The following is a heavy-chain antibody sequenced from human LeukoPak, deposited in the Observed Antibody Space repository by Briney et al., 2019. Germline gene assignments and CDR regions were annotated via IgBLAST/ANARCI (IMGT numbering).Heavy chain of an antibody. CDR1: GFTFSSYW. J-gene: IGHJ4*02. D-gene: IGHD3-22*01. V-gene: IGHV3-7*01. Sequence: GGSLRLSCAASGFTFSSYWMSWVRQAPGKGLEWVANIKQEGSEKYYVDSVKGRFTISRDNAKNSLYLQMNSLRAEDTAVYYCARSGYYYDSSGTPDYWGQGTLVTVSS. CDR2: IKQEGSEK. CDR3: ARSGYYYDSSGTPDY.